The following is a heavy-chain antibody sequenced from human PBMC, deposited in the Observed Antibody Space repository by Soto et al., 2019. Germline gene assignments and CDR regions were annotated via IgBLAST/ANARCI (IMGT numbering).Heavy chain of an antibody. CDR1: GGSFNNYA. Sequence: ASVKVSCKASGGSFNNYAISWVRQAPGQGLEWVGGFISVFGASSYAQNFQDRVTFTADESTRTAYMELRSLTSEDAAVYYCAREESVMGRGVTYYYGLDVWGKGTAVTVSS. CDR2: FISVFGAS. J-gene: IGHJ6*04. CDR3: AREESVMGRGVTYYYGLDV. V-gene: IGHV1-69*13. D-gene: IGHD3-10*01.